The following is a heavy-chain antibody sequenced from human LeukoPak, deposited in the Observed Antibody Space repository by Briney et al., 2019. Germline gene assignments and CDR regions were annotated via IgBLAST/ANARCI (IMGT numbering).Heavy chain of an antibody. CDR1: GFTFSSYA. J-gene: IGHJ4*02. Sequence: GRSLRPSCAASGFTFSSYAMHWVRQAPGKGLEWVAVISYDGSNKYYADSVKGRFTISRDNSKNTLYLQMNSLRAEDTAVYYCANRCGGYSYGWGQGTLVTVSS. V-gene: IGHV3-30-3*01. CDR3: ANRCGGYSYG. CDR2: ISYDGSNK. D-gene: IGHD5-18*01.